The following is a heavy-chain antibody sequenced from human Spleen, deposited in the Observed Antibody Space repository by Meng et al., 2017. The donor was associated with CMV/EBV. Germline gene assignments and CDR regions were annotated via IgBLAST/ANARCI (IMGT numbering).Heavy chain of an antibody. V-gene: IGHV3-20*04. CDR2: INWNGDST. J-gene: IGHJ5*02. CDR1: GFTFDGYG. CDR3: AKDSGFSSSRENWFDP. D-gene: IGHD6-13*01. Sequence: GESLKISCAASGFTFDGYGMSWVRQVPGKGLEWVSSINWNGDSTGYGDSVKGRFTISRDNAKNSLYLQMNSLRAEDTALYYCAKDSGFSSSRENWFDPWGQGTLVTVSS.